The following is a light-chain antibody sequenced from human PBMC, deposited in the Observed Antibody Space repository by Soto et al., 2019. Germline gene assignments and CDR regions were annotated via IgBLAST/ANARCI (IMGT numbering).Light chain of an antibody. V-gene: IGLV2-18*01. Sequence: SVLTQPPSVSGSPGQSVTISCTGTSSDVGSYNRLSWYQQPPGTAPKLIMYEVNTRPSWVPDRFSGSKSGTTASLTISGLQAEDEADYSCSLYISGSTYVFGTGTKVTVL. CDR2: EVN. CDR3: SLYISGSTYV. J-gene: IGLJ1*01. CDR1: SSDVGSYNR.